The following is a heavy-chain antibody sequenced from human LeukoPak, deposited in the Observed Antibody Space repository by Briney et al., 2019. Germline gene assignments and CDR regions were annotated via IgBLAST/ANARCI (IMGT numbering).Heavy chain of an antibody. Sequence: SETLSLTCNVSGDSISSFYWNWIRQSAGKGLEWIGRIYFGGSTYYSPSLRSRVTISLDTSRNQFSLKLNSVTAADTAVYYCAKSNGYGLVDIWGQGTMVTVSS. J-gene: IGHJ3*02. D-gene: IGHD3-10*01. CDR2: IYFGGST. V-gene: IGHV4-4*07. CDR3: AKSNGYGLVDI. CDR1: GDSISSFY.